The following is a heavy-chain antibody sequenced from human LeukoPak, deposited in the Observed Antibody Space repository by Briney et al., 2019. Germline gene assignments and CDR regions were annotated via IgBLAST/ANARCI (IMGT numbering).Heavy chain of an antibody. CDR3: ARDPGRIEGSGWPTTFDY. CDR2: INPSGGST. V-gene: IGHV1-46*01. D-gene: IGHD6-19*01. J-gene: IGHJ4*02. CDR1: GYTFTSYY. Sequence: ASVKVSCKASGYTFTSYYMHWVRQAPGQGLEWMGIINPSGGSTSYAQKFQGRVTMTRDTSTSTVYMELSSLRSEDTAVYCCARDPGRIEGSGWPTTFDYWGQGTLVTVSS.